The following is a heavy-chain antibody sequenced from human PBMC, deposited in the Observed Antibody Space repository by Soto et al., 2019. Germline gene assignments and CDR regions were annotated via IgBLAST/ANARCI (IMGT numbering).Heavy chain of an antibody. CDR3: ARDPGYGLPFLEYLFH. Sequence: EVQLVESGGGLVQPGGSLRLSCAASGFTVSSYYMSWVRQAPGKGLEWVSIIHRGGNTYYADSVKGRFTIXXDNSXXXXXXXXXXXXXXDTAVYYCARDPGYGLPFLEYLFHRGQGTLVTVSS. J-gene: IGHJ4*02. CDR1: GFTVSSYY. CDR2: IHRGGNT. V-gene: IGHV3-66*01. D-gene: IGHD3-3*01.